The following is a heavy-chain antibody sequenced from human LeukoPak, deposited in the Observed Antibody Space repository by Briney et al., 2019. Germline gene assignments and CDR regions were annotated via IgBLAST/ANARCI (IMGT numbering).Heavy chain of an antibody. V-gene: IGHV4-39*01. CDR2: IYYSGST. CDR3: ARHSFWTGWFDP. D-gene: IGHD1-1*01. Sequence: SETLSLTCTVSGGSISSSSYYWGWIRQPPGKGLEWIGSIYYSGSTYYNPPLKSRVTISVDTSKNQFSLKLSSVTAADTAVYYCARHSFWTGWFDPWGQGTLVTVSS. CDR1: GGSISSSSYY. J-gene: IGHJ5*02.